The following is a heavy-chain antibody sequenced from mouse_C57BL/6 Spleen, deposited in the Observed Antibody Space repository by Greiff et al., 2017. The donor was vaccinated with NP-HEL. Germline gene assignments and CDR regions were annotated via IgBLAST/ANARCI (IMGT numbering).Heavy chain of an antibody. Sequence: VQLQQPGAELVRPGSSVKLSCKASGYTFTSYWMHWVKQRPIQGLEWIGNIDPSDSETHYNQKFKDKATLTVDKSSSTAYMQLSSLTSEDSAVYYCARIITTVGFDYWGQGTTLTVSS. D-gene: IGHD1-1*01. J-gene: IGHJ2*01. CDR2: IDPSDSET. CDR1: GYTFTSYW. CDR3: ARIITTVGFDY. V-gene: IGHV1-52*01.